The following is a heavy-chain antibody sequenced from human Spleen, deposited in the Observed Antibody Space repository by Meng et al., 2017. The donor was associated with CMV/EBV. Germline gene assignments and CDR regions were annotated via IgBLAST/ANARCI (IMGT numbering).Heavy chain of an antibody. D-gene: IGHD3-10*01. CDR3: ARHRSSIVRGLKHPFDY. Sequence: SETLSLTCTVSSGSISSNVYYWGWIRQPPGKGLEWIGSIYYSGGIYYNPSLKSRVTISVDTSKNQFSLKLTSVTAADTAVYYCARHRSSIVRGLKHPFDYWGQGTLVTVSS. CDR2: IYYSGGI. CDR1: SGSISSNVYY. J-gene: IGHJ4*02. V-gene: IGHV4-39*01.